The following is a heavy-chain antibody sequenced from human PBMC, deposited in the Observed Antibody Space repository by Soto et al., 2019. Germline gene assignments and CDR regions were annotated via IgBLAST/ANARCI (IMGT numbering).Heavy chain of an antibody. CDR3: TTERGYYSEYFQH. V-gene: IGHV3-15*07. Sequence: EVQLVESGGGLVKPGGSLRLSCAASGFTFSNAWMNWVRQAPGKGLEWVGRIKSKTDGGTTDYAAPVKGRFTISRDDSKNTLYLQMNSLKTEDTAVYYCTTERGYYSEYFQHWGQGTLVTVSS. J-gene: IGHJ1*01. CDR2: IKSKTDGGTT. CDR1: GFTFSNAW. D-gene: IGHD3-22*01.